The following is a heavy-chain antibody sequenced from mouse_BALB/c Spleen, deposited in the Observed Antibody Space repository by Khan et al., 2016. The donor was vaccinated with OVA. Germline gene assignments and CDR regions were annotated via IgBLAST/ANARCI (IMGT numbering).Heavy chain of an antibody. Sequence: DLVKPAASVKLSCKASGYTFTSYWINWIKQRPGQGLEWVVQIRPGSGNPYYTKIFKGKPTLTVDTSSTTVYIQLSSLSSEDSAVYFCDRSSYYGNGRYALDYWGQGTSVTVSS. D-gene: IGHD1-1*01. CDR3: DRSSYYGNGRYALDY. J-gene: IGHJ4*01. CDR1: GYTFTSYW. V-gene: IGHV1S41*01. CDR2: IRPGSGNP.